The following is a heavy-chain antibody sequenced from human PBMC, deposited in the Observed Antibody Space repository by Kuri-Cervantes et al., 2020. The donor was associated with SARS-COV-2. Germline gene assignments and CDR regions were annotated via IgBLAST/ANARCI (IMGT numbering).Heavy chain of an antibody. CDR3: ARDVDPYYDYWSGSAGY. CDR2: IYSGGNT. J-gene: IGHJ4*02. Sequence: GGSLRLSCAASGFAVRNTYMAWVRQAPGKGLECVSVIYSGGNTYYADSVKGRFTISRDSSKNTLYLQMNSLRAEDTAVYYCARDVDPYYDYWSGSAGYWGQGTLVTVSS. V-gene: IGHV3-53*01. D-gene: IGHD3-3*01. CDR1: GFAVRNTY.